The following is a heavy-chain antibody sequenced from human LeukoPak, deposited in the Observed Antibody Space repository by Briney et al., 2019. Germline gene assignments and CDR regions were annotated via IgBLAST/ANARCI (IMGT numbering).Heavy chain of an antibody. CDR1: GGSFSGYY. V-gene: IGHV4-34*01. CDR2: INHSGST. D-gene: IGHD3-22*01. Sequence: PSETLSLTCAVYGGSFSGYYWSWIRQPPGKGLEWIGEINHSGSTNYNPSLKSRVTISVDTSKNQFSLKQSSVTAADTAVHYCARGRFDSSGYYFGPIYYFDYWGQGTLVTVSS. J-gene: IGHJ4*02. CDR3: ARGRFDSSGYYFGPIYYFDY.